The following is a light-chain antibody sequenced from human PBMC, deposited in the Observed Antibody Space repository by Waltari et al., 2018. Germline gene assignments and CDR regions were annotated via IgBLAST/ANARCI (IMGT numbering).Light chain of an antibody. J-gene: IGLJ2*01. V-gene: IGLV3-10*01. CDR3: YSTDSSGKGV. CDR1: ALPKKY. Sequence: SYELTQPPSVSVSPGQTGRITCSGDALPKKYAYWYQQKSGQAPVLVIYEDSKRPSGIPERVAGSSSGTRATLTISGAQVEDEADYYCYSTDSSGKGVFGGGTKLTVL. CDR2: EDS.